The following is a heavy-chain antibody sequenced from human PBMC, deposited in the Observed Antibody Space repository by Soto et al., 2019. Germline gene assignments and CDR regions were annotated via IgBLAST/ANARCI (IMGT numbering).Heavy chain of an antibody. Sequence: AASVKVSCKASGGTFSSYAISWVRQAPGQGLEWMGGIIPIFGTANYAQKFQGRVTITADKSTSTAYMELSSLRSEDTAVYYCAFGDISKFLDVWGQGTTVTVSS. J-gene: IGHJ6*02. CDR1: GGTFSSYA. D-gene: IGHD3-9*01. V-gene: IGHV1-69*06. CDR3: AFGDISKFLDV. CDR2: IIPIFGTA.